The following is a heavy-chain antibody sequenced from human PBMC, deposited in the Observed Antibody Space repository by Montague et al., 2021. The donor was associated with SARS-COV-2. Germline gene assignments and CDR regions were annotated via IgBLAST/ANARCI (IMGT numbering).Heavy chain of an antibody. CDR3: ALALAGRGGYDY. CDR2: N. Sequence: NEYAVSLKSRITINPDTSKNQFSLQVKSMTPEDTSVYYCALALAGRGGYDYWGQGTLVTVSA. J-gene: IGHJ4*02. V-gene: IGHV6-1*01. D-gene: IGHD6-19*01.